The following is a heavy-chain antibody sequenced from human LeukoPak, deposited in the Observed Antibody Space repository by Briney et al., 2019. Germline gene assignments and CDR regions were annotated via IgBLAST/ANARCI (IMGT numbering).Heavy chain of an antibody. V-gene: IGHV4-39*07. CDR1: GGSISSSSYY. CDR2: IEYSRST. CDR3: ASMCTNGVCFPVPHWFDP. J-gene: IGHJ5*02. D-gene: IGHD2-8*01. Sequence: SETLSLTCTVSGGSISSSSYYWGWIRQPPGKGLEGIGSIEYSRSTYYNPSLQSRVTRSGNKSKNQSSLKLSSVTAADTAVYYCASMCTNGVCFPVPHWFDPWGQGTLVTVPS.